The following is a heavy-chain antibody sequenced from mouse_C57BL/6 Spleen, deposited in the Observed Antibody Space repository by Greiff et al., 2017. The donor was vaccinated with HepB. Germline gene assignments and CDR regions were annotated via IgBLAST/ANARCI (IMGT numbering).Heavy chain of an antibody. D-gene: IGHD2-4*01. J-gene: IGHJ4*01. CDR2: IWSDGST. CDR3: ARQGYDYDWAMDY. V-gene: IGHV2-6-1*01. Sequence: VKLKESGPGLVAPSQSLSITCTVSGFSLTSYGVHWVRQPPGKGLEWLVVIWSDGSTTYNSALKSRLSISKDNSKSQVFLKMNSLQTDDTAMYYCARQGYDYDWAMDYWGQGTSVTVSS. CDR1: GFSLTSYG.